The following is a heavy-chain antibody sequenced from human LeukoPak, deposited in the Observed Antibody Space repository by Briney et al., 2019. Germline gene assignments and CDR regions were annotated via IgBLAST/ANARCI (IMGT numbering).Heavy chain of an antibody. CDR1: GFTFSSYW. CDR3: ARVFRGAYIDY. V-gene: IGHV3-7*01. J-gene: IGHJ4*02. D-gene: IGHD3-10*01. Sequence: PGGSLRLSCAASGFTFSSYWMSWVRQAPGKGLEWVANIKQDGSEKYYVDSVKGRFTISRDNAKNSLYLQMNSLGAEDTAVYYCARVFRGAYIDYWGQGTLVTVSS. CDR2: IKQDGSEK.